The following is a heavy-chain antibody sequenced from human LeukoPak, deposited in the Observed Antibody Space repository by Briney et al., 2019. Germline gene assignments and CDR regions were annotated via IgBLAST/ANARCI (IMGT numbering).Heavy chain of an antibody. D-gene: IGHD6-19*01. Sequence: GASVKVSCKASGYTFTSYDINWVRQATGQGLEWMGWMNPNSGNTDYAQKFQGRVTMTRNTSISTAYMELSSLRSEDTAVYYCARQGTYSSAIGMGYRGQGTLVTVSS. CDR2: MNPNSGNT. J-gene: IGHJ4*02. V-gene: IGHV1-8*01. CDR1: GYTFTSYD. CDR3: ARQGTYSSAIGMGY.